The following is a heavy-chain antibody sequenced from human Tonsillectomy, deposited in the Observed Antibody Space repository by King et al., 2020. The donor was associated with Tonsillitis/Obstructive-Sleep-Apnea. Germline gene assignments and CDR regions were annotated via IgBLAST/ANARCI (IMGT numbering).Heavy chain of an antibody. D-gene: IGHD6-19*01. CDR1: GYTFTTYY. V-gene: IGHV1-46*01. J-gene: IGHJ4*02. CDR2: INPSGDST. Sequence: QLVQSGAEVKKPGASVKVSCKASGYTFTTYYMHCVRQAPGQGLEWMGIINPSGDSTSYAQKFQGRVTMTRDTSTSPVYMELSSLTSEDTAVYYCARGAAVAVSFDFWGQGTLVTVSS. CDR3: ARGAAVAVSFDF.